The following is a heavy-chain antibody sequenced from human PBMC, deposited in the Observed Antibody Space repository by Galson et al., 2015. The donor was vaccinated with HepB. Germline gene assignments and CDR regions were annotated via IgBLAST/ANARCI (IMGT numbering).Heavy chain of an antibody. D-gene: IGHD1-26*01. CDR3: ATRSGSYYPYNY. CDR2: FDPEDGET. J-gene: IGHJ4*02. CDR1: GYTLTELS. V-gene: IGHV1-24*01. Sequence: SVKVSCKVSGYTLTELSMHWVRQAPGKGLEWMGGFDPEDGETIYAQKFRGRVTMTEDTSTDTAYMELSSLRSEDTAVYYCATRSGSYYPYNYWGQGTLVTVSS.